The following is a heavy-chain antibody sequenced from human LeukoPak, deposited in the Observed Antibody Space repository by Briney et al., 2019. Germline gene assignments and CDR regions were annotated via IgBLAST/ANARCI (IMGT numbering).Heavy chain of an antibody. J-gene: IGHJ4*02. V-gene: IGHV4-4*02. CDR3: ARDHSSSSEDY. CDR2: IFHTGST. CDR1: GGSISSSNW. D-gene: IGHD6-13*01. Sequence: PSETLSLTCAVSGGSISSSNWWSWVRQPPGKGLEWIGSIFHTGSTYHNPSLKSRVTISVDTSKNQFSLKLNSVTAADTAVYYCARDHSSSSEDYWGQGTLVTVSS.